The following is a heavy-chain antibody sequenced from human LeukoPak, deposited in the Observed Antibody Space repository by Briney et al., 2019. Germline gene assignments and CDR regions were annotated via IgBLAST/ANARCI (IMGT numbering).Heavy chain of an antibody. CDR1: GDSITLTNSY. Sequence: SETLSLTCTVSGDSITLTNSYWGWIRQPPGKRLEWIGSIYYSGSSYYNPSLQSRVIISVDTPKNLFSLNLTSMTAADTAIYYCARRVWPDSLGGTSRYREYFDYWSRGTLVTVSS. V-gene: IGHV4-39*01. D-gene: IGHD3-16*02. J-gene: IGHJ4*02. CDR2: IYYSGSS. CDR3: ARRVWPDSLGGTSRYREYFDY.